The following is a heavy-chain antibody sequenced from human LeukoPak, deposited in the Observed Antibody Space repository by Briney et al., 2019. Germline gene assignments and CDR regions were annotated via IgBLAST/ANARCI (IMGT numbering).Heavy chain of an antibody. CDR1: GGSISSGGYY. Sequence: SETLSLTCTVSGGSISSGGYYWSWTRQHPGKGLEWIGYIYYSGSTYYNPSLNSRVTISVDTSKNQFSLKLSSVTAAETAVYYCARDNSDFDEYAFDIWGQGTMVTVSS. CDR2: IYYSGST. D-gene: IGHD1-1*01. V-gene: IGHV4-31*03. J-gene: IGHJ3*02. CDR3: ARDNSDFDEYAFDI.